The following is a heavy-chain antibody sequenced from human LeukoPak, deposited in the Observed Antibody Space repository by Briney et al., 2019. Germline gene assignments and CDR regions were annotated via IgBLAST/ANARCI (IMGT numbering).Heavy chain of an antibody. Sequence: PGRSLRLSCAASGFTFSSYAMHWVRQAPGKGLEWVAVISYDGSNKYYADSVKGRFTISRDNSKNTLYLQMNSLRAEDTAVYYCARGQYYYDSSGYYPDAFDIWGQGTMVTVSS. CDR1: GFTFSSYA. D-gene: IGHD3-22*01. CDR3: ARGQYYYDSSGYYPDAFDI. V-gene: IGHV3-30-3*01. CDR2: ISYDGSNK. J-gene: IGHJ3*02.